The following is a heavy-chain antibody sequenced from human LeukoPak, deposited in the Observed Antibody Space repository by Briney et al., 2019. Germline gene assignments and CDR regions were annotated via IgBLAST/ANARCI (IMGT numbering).Heavy chain of an antibody. CDR2: ISADGQVT. CDR1: GFAFGTYA. Sequence: PGGSLRLSCAGSGFAFGTYAMSWVRQAPGMGLEWVSSISADGQVTYYADSVKGRFTVSRDNSKSTLYLQLNSLIAEDTATYYCARDPYITILYRLAHWGQGTLVTVSS. V-gene: IGHV3-23*01. CDR3: ARDPYITILYRLAH. J-gene: IGHJ4*02. D-gene: IGHD3-3*01.